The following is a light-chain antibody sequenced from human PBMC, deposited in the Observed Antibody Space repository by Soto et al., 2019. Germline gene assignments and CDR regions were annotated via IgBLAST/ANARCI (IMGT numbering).Light chain of an antibody. CDR2: GPS. CDR3: QQYNNCPTRT. CDR1: QSIXSH. J-gene: IGKJ5*01. V-gene: IGKV3-15*01. Sequence: IALTHSAFTLSLSPGERATLSCRASQSIXSHFAWYQRKPGQAPRLLTXGPSTRATAIPARLSGSGSGKEFTLIISSMQSEDFVAYYCQQYNNCPTRTFGQGTRLEIK.